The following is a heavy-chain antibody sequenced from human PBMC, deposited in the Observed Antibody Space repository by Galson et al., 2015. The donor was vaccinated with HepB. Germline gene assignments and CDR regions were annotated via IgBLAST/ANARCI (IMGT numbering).Heavy chain of an antibody. CDR3: ARWLEDPDYDSSGYWFHNWFDP. Sequence: SETLSLTCTVSGGSISSSSYYWGWIRQPPGTGLEWIGSIYYSGSTHYNPSLKSRVTISVDTSKNQFSLKLSSVTAADTAVYYCARWLEDPDYDSSGYWFHNWFDPWGQGTLVTVST. V-gene: IGHV4-39*01. D-gene: IGHD3-22*01. CDR1: GGSISSSSYY. J-gene: IGHJ5*02. CDR2: IYYSGST.